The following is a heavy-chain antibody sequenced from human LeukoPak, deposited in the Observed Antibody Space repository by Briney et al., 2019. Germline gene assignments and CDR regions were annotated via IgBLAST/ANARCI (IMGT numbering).Heavy chain of an antibody. CDR2: IYTSGST. D-gene: IGHD1-1*01. V-gene: IGHV4-4*07. Sequence: SETLSLTCTVSGGSISSYYWSWIRQPAGKGLEWIGRIYTSGSTNYNPSLKSRVTMSVDTSKNQFSLKLSSVTAADTAVYYCARDACVERARLDERPHYYYYYMDVWGKGTTVTISS. J-gene: IGHJ6*03. CDR3: ARDACVERARLDERPHYYYYYMDV. CDR1: GGSISSYY.